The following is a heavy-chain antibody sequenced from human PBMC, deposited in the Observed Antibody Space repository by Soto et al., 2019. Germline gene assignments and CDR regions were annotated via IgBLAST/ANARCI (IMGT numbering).Heavy chain of an antibody. CDR1: GGSISSSSYY. D-gene: IGHD3-10*01. CDR3: ARRITMVRGVIIRGGNDAFDI. J-gene: IGHJ3*02. Sequence: SETLSLTCTVSGGSISSSSYYWGWIRQPPGKGLEWIGSIYYSGSTYYNPSLKSRVTISVDTSKNQFSLKLSSVTAADTAVYYCARRITMVRGVIIRGGNDAFDIWGQGTMVT. V-gene: IGHV4-39*01. CDR2: IYYSGST.